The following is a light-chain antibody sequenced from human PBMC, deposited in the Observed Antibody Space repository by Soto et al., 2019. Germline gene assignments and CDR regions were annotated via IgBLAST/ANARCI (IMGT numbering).Light chain of an antibody. CDR3: SSYTCSSLYV. V-gene: IGLV2-14*01. CDR1: SSDVGGSNY. CDR2: DVS. J-gene: IGLJ1*01. Sequence: QSVLTQPASVSGSPGQSITISCTGTSSDVGGSNYVSWYQQLPGKAPKLMIYDVSDRPSGVSNRFSGPKSGNTASLTISGLQAEDEADYYCSSYTCSSLYVFGTGTKVTVL.